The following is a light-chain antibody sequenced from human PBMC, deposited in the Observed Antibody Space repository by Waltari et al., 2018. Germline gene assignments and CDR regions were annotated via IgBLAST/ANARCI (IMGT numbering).Light chain of an antibody. Sequence: EIVLTQSPGPLSLSPGETATLPCRASQSVTSRYIAWYQQKPGQPPRLLFYGASRRATGIPDRFSGSGSGTDFTLTISRLEPEDFAVYYCHQYGSSPYIFGQGTKLEIK. J-gene: IGKJ2*01. V-gene: IGKV3-20*01. CDR2: GAS. CDR1: QSVTSRY. CDR3: HQYGSSPYI.